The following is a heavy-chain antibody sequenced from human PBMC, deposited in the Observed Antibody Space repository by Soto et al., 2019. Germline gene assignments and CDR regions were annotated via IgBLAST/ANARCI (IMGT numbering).Heavy chain of an antibody. CDR2: IKTRTNRETT. CDR1: GFTFGDYA. Sequence: AGGSLRLSCLASGFTFGDYAVSWVRQAPGKGLEWVGFIKTRTNRETTQYAASVQGTFAISRDDYTSIVYLQMNSLTADDTAVYYYTGHYTGIQASEKGNIDFWGRGTLGTVSS. V-gene: IGHV3-49*04. CDR3: TGHYTGIQASEKGNIDF. J-gene: IGHJ4*02. D-gene: IGHD6-13*01.